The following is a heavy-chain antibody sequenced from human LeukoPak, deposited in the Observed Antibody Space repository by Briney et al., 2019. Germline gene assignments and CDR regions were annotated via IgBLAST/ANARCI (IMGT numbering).Heavy chain of an antibody. CDR3: ARVGVYGAFDI. J-gene: IGHJ3*02. CDR2: ISYDGSNK. Sequence: GRSLRLSCAASGFTFSSYAMHWVRQAPAKGLGGVAVISYDGSNKYYADSVKGRFTISRDNSKNTLYLQMNSLRAEDTAVYYCARVGVYGAFDIWGQGTMVTVSS. D-gene: IGHD2/OR15-2a*01. CDR1: GFTFSSYA. V-gene: IGHV3-30*01.